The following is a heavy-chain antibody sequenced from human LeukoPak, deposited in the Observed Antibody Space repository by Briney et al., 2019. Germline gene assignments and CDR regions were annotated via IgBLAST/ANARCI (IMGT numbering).Heavy chain of an antibody. J-gene: IGHJ3*02. CDR3: AKVEVEGAFDI. CDR2: ISYDGSNK. Sequence: GGSLRLSCAASGFTFSSYGMHWVRQAPGKGLEWVAVISYDGSNKYYADSVKGRFTISRDNSKNTLYLQMNSLRAEDTAVYYCAKVEVEGAFDIWGQGTMVTVSS. D-gene: IGHD3-22*01. V-gene: IGHV3-30*18. CDR1: GFTFSSYG.